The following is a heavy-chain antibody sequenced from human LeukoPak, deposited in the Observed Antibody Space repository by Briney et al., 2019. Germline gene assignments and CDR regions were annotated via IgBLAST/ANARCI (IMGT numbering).Heavy chain of an antibody. CDR1: GYTFSSYD. CDR3: ARDGGYNYGYDY. D-gene: IGHD5-18*01. V-gene: IGHV1-18*01. Sequence: ASVKVSCKASGYTFSSYDITWVRQAPGQGLEWMGWISTYNGNTNYAQKLQGRIIVTTDTSTSTAYMELRSLRSDDTAVYYCARDGGYNYGYDYWGQGTLVTVSS. J-gene: IGHJ4*02. CDR2: ISTYNGNT.